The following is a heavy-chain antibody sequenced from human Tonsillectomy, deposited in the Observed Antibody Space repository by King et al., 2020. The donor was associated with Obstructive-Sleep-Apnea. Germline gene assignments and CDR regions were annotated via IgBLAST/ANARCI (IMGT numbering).Heavy chain of an antibody. CDR1: GFTFDDYA. D-gene: IGHD2-21*02. Sequence: QLVQSGGGLLQPGRSLRLSCAASGFTFDDYAMHWVRQAPGKGLEWVSGISWNSGSIGYADSVKGRFTISRDNAKNSLYLQMNSLRAEDTALYYCAKDMGPFVVVTAILDYWGQGTLVTVSS. CDR2: ISWNSGSI. CDR3: AKDMGPFVVVTAILDY. V-gene: IGHV3-9*01. J-gene: IGHJ4*02.